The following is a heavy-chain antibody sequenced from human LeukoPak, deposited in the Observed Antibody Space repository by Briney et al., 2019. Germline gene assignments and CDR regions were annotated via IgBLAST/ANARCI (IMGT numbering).Heavy chain of an antibody. D-gene: IGHD5-12*01. CDR1: GFTVSSNY. Sequence: GGSLRLSCAASGFTVSSNYMSWVRQAPGKGLEWVSVIYSGGSTYYADSVKGRFTISRDNSKNTLYLQMNSLRAEDTAVYYCARDRHGGDRYRVDPWGQETLVTVSS. CDR2: IYSGGST. J-gene: IGHJ5*02. V-gene: IGHV3-53*01. CDR3: ARDRHGGDRYRVDP.